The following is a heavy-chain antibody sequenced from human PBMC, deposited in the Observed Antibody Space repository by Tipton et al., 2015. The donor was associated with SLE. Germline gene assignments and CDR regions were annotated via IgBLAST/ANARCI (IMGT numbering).Heavy chain of an antibody. CDR2: ISSNGGST. CDR1: GFTFSSYA. J-gene: IGHJ6*02. Sequence: GSLRLSCAASGFTFSSYAMHWVRQAPGKGLEYVSAISSNGGSTYYADSVKGRFTISRDNSKNTLYLQMGSLRAEDMAVYYCARTRHYYGMDVWGQGTTVTVSS. CDR3: ARTRHYYGMDV. V-gene: IGHV3-64*02.